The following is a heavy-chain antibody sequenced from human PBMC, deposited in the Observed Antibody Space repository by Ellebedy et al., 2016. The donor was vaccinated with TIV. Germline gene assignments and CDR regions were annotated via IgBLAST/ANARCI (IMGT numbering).Heavy chain of an antibody. J-gene: IGHJ4*02. D-gene: IGHD4-17*01. Sequence: PGGSLRLSCAASGFTFSSYAMHWVRQAPGKGLEWVAVISYDGSYKDYADAVKGRFTISRDNSKTTLYLQMNSLRAEDTAVYYCAIDSPSYGDFDYWGQGTLVTVSS. CDR3: AIDSPSYGDFDY. CDR2: ISYDGSYK. V-gene: IGHV3-30-3*01. CDR1: GFTFSSYA.